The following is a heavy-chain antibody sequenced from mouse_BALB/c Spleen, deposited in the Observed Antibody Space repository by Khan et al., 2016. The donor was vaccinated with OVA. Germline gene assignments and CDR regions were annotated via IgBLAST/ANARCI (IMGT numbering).Heavy chain of an antibody. CDR3: ASHLTGSFAY. Sequence: EVMLVESGGDLVKPGGSLRLSCAASGFTFSTYGMSWVRQFPDKRLEWVATINSDGYYTYSPDTVKGRFTISRNNAENTLYLQMSSLKAEDTAIYYCASHLTGSFAYWGQGTLVTVST. D-gene: IGHD4-1*01. J-gene: IGHJ3*01. CDR1: GFTFSTYG. V-gene: IGHV5-6*01. CDR2: INSDGYYT.